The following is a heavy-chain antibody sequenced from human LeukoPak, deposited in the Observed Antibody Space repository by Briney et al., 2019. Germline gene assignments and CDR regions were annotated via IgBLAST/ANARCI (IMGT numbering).Heavy chain of an antibody. V-gene: IGHV4-59*04. CDR3: AIQGVVGATFYFDY. Sequence: SETLSLTCTVSGGSISSYYWSWIRQPPGKGLEWIGYIYYSGSTYYNPSLKSRVTISVDTSKNQFSLKLSSVTAADTAVYYCAIQGVVGATFYFDYWGQGTLVTVSS. D-gene: IGHD1-26*01. J-gene: IGHJ4*02. CDR2: IYYSGST. CDR1: GGSISSYY.